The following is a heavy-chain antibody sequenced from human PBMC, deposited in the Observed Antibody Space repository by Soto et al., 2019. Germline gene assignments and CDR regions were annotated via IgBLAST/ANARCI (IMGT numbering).Heavy chain of an antibody. CDR2: ICHSGST. V-gene: IGHV4-30-2*01. CDR3: ARVPDR. Sequence: PSETLSLTCAVSGGSISSGGYSWSWIRQPPGKGLEWIGYICHSGSTYYNPSLKSRVTISVDRSKNQFSLKLSSVTAADTAVYYGARVPDRWGQGTLVTVSS. CDR1: GGSISSGGYS. J-gene: IGHJ5*02. D-gene: IGHD2-2*01.